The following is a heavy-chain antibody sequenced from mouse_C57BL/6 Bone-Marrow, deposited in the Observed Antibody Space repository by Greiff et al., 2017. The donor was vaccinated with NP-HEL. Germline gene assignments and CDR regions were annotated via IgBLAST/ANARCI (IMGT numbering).Heavy chain of an antibody. J-gene: IGHJ2*01. CDR3: ARNTDYGSSYGYFDY. D-gene: IGHD1-1*01. V-gene: IGHV2-9-1*01. CDR1: GFSLTSYA. CDR2: IWTGGGT. Sequence: VKLVESGPGLVAPSQSLSITCTVSGFSLTSYAISWVRQPPGQGLEWLGVIWTGGGTNYNSALNSRLSISQYNSKSKVFLKMNSLQTDDTARYYCARNTDYGSSYGYFDYWGQGTTLTVSS.